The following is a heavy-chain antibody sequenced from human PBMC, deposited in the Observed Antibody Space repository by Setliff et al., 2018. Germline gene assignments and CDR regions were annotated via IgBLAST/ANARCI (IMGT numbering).Heavy chain of an antibody. CDR1: GFTFADYG. J-gene: IGHJ4*02. V-gene: IGHV3-20*04. CDR3: TTYYDILTGYHWIDH. Sequence: GGSLRLSCVASGFTFADYGLNWVRQGPGKGLEWVSGVEWNGGGTSYADSVKGRFIISRDNAKNSLYLQMNSLKTEDTALYYCTTYYDILTGYHWIDHWGQGTLVTVSS. CDR2: VEWNGGGT. D-gene: IGHD3-9*01.